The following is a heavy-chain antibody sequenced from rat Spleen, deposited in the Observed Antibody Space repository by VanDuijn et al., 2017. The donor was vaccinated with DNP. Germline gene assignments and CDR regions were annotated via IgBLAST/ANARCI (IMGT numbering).Heavy chain of an antibody. J-gene: IGHJ3*01. CDR2: INSAGRI. Sequence: EVQLQESGPGLVTPSPSLPLTCSVTGPSITNDYRWNWLRKFPGNKLEWMGYINSAGRINYNPSLKSRISITRDTSKNQFFLQLNSVTTEDTATYYCASSYNNYWDWFAYWGQGTLVTVSS. D-gene: IGHD1-10*01. CDR1: GPSITNDYR. V-gene: IGHV3-3*01. CDR3: ASSYNNYWDWFAY.